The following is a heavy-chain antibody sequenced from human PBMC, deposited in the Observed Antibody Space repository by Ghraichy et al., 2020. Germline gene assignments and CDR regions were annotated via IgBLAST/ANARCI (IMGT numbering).Heavy chain of an antibody. CDR3: AREPLVVDTAMPELFDY. CDR2: ISSSSSYI. V-gene: IGHV3-21*01. Sequence: GESLNISCAASGFTFSSYSMNWVRQAPGKGLEWVSSISSSSSYIYYADSVKGRFTISRDNAKNSLYLQMNSLRAEDTAVYYCAREPLVVDTAMPELFDYWGQGTLVTVSS. CDR1: GFTFSSYS. D-gene: IGHD5-18*01. J-gene: IGHJ4*02.